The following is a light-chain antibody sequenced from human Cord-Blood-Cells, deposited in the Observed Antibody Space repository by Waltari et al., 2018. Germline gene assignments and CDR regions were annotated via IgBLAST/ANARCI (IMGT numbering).Light chain of an antibody. CDR2: GAS. V-gene: IGKV3-15*01. J-gene: IGKJ3*01. CDR1: QSVRSN. CDR3: QQYNNWPRIFT. Sequence: EIVMTQSPATLSVSPGERPTPSCRASQSVRSNLAWYQQKPGQAPRLLIYGASTRATGIPARFSGSGSGTEFTLTISSLQSEDFAVYYCQQYNNWPRIFTFGPGTKVDIK.